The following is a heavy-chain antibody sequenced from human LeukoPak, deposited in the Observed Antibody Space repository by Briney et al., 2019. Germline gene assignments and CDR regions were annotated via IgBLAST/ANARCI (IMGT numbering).Heavy chain of an antibody. D-gene: IGHD2-2*01. V-gene: IGHV1-2*02. CDR1: GYTFTGYY. CDR2: INPNSGGT. J-gene: IGHJ1*01. CDR3: ARDEGYCSSTSCYDYFQH. Sequence: ASVKVSCKASGYTFTGYYMHWVRQAPGQGLEWMGWINPNSGGTNYAQKFQGRVTMTGDTSISTAYMELSRLRSDDTAVYYCARDEGYCSSTSCYDYFQHWGQGTLVTVSS.